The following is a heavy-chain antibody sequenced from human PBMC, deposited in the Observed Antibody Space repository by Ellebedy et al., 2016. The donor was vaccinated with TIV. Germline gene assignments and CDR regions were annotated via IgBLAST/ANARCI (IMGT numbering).Heavy chain of an antibody. Sequence: GESLKISCAASGFTFSSYGMHWVRQAPGKGLEWVAVISYDGSNKYYADSVKGRFTISRDNSKNTLYLQMNSLRAEDTAVYYCAKDRPYYGMDVWGQGTTVTVSS. V-gene: IGHV3-30*18. CDR2: ISYDGSNK. CDR1: GFTFSSYG. J-gene: IGHJ6*02. CDR3: AKDRPYYGMDV.